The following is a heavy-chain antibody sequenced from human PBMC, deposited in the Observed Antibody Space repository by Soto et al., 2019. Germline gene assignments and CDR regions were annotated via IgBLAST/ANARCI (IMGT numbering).Heavy chain of an antibody. V-gene: IGHV3-30*04. CDR1: GFTFSNYA. J-gene: IGHJ6*02. CDR3: ARDLDAWVEKNYFYYYSMDV. D-gene: IGHD3-3*01. Sequence: QVQLVESGGGVVQPERSLRLSCAASGFTFSNYAMHWVRQAPGKGLEWVAVISYDGRYKYYAEYVKGRFTICRDNSKNTLYLQMNSLRAEDTAVFYGARDLDAWVEKNYFYYYSMDVWGQGTTVTVSS. CDR2: ISYDGRYK.